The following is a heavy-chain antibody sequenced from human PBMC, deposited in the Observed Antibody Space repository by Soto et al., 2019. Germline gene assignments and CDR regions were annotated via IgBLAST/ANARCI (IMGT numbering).Heavy chain of an antibody. J-gene: IGHJ6*02. CDR1: GGSISSYY. CDR3: ARMTAAIDYYGMDV. D-gene: IGHD2-2*01. Sequence: SETLSLTCTVSGGSISSYYWSWIRQPPGKGLEWIGYIYYSGSTSYNPSLKSRVTISVDTSKNQFSLKLSSVTAADTAVYYCARMTAAIDYYGMDVWGQGTTVTVSS. V-gene: IGHV4-59*01. CDR2: IYYSGST.